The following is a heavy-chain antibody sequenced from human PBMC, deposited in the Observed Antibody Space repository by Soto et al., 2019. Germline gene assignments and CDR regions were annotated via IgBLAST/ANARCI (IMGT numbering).Heavy chain of an antibody. D-gene: IGHD1-1*01. CDR2: IIGSGDST. CDR1: GFTFSSYA. CDR3: AKHFLPVQLELTFDY. V-gene: IGHV3-23*01. J-gene: IGHJ4*02. Sequence: GGSLRLSCAASGFTFSSYAMSWVRQAPGKGLEWVSGIIGSGDSTYYADSVKGRFTISRDNSKNTLYLQMNSLRAEDTAVYYCAKHFLPVQLELTFDYWGQGTLVTVSS.